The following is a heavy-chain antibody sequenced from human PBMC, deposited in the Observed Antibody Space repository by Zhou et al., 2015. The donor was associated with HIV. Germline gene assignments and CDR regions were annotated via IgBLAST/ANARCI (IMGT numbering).Heavy chain of an antibody. CDR3: ARNPKDYIWGNYRYFDY. Sequence: QVQLVQSGAEVKKPGASVKVSCKASGYTFTSYDINWVRQATGQGPEWVGWLNPNSGDTGYAQRFLGRVTMTRNASINTAYMELSSLRSDDTAVYYCARNPKDYIWGNYRYFDYWGQGTLVTVSS. CDR2: LNPNSGDT. J-gene: IGHJ4*02. CDR1: GYTFTSYD. V-gene: IGHV1-8*02. D-gene: IGHD3-16*02.